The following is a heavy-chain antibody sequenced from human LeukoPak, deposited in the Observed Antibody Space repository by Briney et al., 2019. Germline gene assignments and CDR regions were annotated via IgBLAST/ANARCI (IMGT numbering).Heavy chain of an antibody. V-gene: IGHV3-21*01. Sequence: GGSLRLSCAASGFTFSSYSMNWVRQAPGKGLEWVSSISSSSSYIYYADSVKGRFTISRDNAKNSLYLQMNSLRAEDTAVYYCARDSPPDYSSSGPFYWGQGTLVTVSS. J-gene: IGHJ4*02. CDR3: ARDSPPDYSSSGPFY. CDR1: GFTFSSYS. CDR2: ISSSSSYI. D-gene: IGHD6-6*01.